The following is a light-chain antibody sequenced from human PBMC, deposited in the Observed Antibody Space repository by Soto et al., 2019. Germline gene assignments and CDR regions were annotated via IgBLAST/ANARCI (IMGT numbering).Light chain of an antibody. V-gene: IGKV1-39*01. J-gene: IGKJ4*01. CDR2: DTS. CDR3: QQSYSIPVT. CDR1: QTISTF. Sequence: DIQMTQSPSSLSASVGDRVAIPCRASQTISTFLNWYQWKPGKAPKLLITDTSTLRSGVPSRFSGSGSGTDFTLTITSMQPEDVAIYYCQQSYSIPVTFGGGTTVEVK.